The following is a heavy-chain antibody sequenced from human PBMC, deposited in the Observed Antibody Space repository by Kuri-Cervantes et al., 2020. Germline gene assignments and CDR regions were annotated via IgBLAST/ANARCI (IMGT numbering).Heavy chain of an antibody. CDR3: ARDEPGSGLYYYYGMDV. Sequence: LACPVSGDSSSSHYWGWIRQPAGKVLEWIGYIYYSGSTNYNSSLKSRSTISLDRSKNQFSLKLSSVTAADTAVYYCARDEPGSGLYYYYGMDVWGQGTTVTVSS. CDR1: GDSSSSHY. V-gene: IGHV4-59*11. CDR2: IYYSGST. D-gene: IGHD3-10*01. J-gene: IGHJ6*02.